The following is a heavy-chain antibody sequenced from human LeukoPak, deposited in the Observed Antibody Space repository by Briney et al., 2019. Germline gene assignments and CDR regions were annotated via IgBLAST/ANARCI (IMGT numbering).Heavy chain of an antibody. Sequence: SETLSLTCTVSGGSISSSSYYWGWIRQPPGKGLEWIGYIYYSGSTYYNPSLKSRVTISVDTSKNQFSLKLSSVTAADTAVYYCARGFPMTTPDYWGQGTLVTVSS. CDR2: IYYSGST. CDR3: ARGFPMTTPDY. D-gene: IGHD4-11*01. CDR1: GGSISSSSYY. V-gene: IGHV4-30-4*08. J-gene: IGHJ4*02.